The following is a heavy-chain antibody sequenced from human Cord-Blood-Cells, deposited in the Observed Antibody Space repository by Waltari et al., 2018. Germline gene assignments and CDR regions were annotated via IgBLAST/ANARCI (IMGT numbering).Heavy chain of an antibody. CDR1: GGSISSSSYY. CDR2: IYYSGTT. J-gene: IGHJ6*02. D-gene: IGHD6-19*01. Sequence: QLQLQESGPGLVKPSETLSLTCTVSGGSISSSSYYWGWIRQPPGKGLEWIGSIYYSGTTYYNPYLKSLVTISVDTSKNQFSLKRSSVTAADTAVYYCARQPSSGWYYYYYGMDVWGQGTTVTVSS. V-gene: IGHV4-39*01. CDR3: ARQPSSGWYYYYYGMDV.